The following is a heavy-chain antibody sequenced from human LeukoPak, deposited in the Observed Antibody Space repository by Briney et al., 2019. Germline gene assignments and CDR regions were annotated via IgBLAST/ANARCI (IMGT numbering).Heavy chain of an antibody. CDR2: IYYSGST. Sequence: PSETLSLTCTVSGGSISSYYWSWIRQPPGKGLEWIGYIYYSGSTNYNPSLKSRVTISVDTSKNQFSLKLSSVIAADTAVYYCARGPSCTNGVCLGIFGFYWNWFDPWGQGTLVTVSS. D-gene: IGHD2-8*01. V-gene: IGHV4-59*01. CDR1: GGSISSYY. J-gene: IGHJ5*02. CDR3: ARGPSCTNGVCLGIFGFYWNWFDP.